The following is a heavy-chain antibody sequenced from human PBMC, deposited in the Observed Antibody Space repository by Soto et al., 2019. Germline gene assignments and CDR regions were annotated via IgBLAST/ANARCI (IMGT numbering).Heavy chain of an antibody. V-gene: IGHV3-73*02. Sequence: EVQLVESGGGLVQPGGSLKLSCAASGFTFSGSAMHWVRQASGKGLEWVGRIRSKANSYATAYAASVKGRFTISRDDSKNTAYLQMNSLKTEDTAVYYCTRLPIAARPGDDYWGQGTLVTVSS. CDR2: IRSKANSYAT. J-gene: IGHJ4*02. D-gene: IGHD6-6*01. CDR1: GFTFSGSA. CDR3: TRLPIAARPGDDY.